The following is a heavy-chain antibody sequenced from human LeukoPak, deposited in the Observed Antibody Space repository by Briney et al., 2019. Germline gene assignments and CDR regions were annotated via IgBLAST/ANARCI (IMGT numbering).Heavy chain of an antibody. J-gene: IGHJ4*02. V-gene: IGHV3-48*04. CDR1: GFTFSASS. CDR3: ARDGDGNFDY. CDR2: ISYSGSTI. Sequence: GGSLRLSCAASGFTFSASSMNWIRQAPGMGLEWVAYISYSGSTIHYADFVKGRFTISRDNAKNSLFLQMNRLRAEDAAVYYCARDGDGNFDYWGQGTLVTVSS. D-gene: IGHD4-17*01.